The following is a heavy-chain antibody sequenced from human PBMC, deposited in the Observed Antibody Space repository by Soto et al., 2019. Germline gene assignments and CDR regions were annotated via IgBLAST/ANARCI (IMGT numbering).Heavy chain of an antibody. CDR3: ARDFGVIGEDY. J-gene: IGHJ4*02. CDR2: IIPILGIA. D-gene: IGHD2-8*01. Sequence: AVKVSCKASGGTFSSYTISWVRQAPGQGLEWMGRIIPILGIANYAQKFQGRVTITADKSTSTAYMELSSLRSEDTAVYYCARDFGVIGEDYWGQGTLVTVSS. V-gene: IGHV1-69*04. CDR1: GGTFSSYT.